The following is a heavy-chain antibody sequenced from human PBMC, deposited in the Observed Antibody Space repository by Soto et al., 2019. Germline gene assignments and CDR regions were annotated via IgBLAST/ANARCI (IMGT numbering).Heavy chain of an antibody. D-gene: IGHD3-16*01. J-gene: IGHJ6*02. CDR2: IIPMFGTV. CDR3: ARVKVGEFVPSAPSLYGMDV. CDR1: GGTFSRYT. Sequence: QVQLVQSGAGVKKPGSSVKVSCKASGGTFSRYTITWVRQAPGQGLEWMGRIIPMFGTVSYAQKFQGRVTINAEESTSTAYMELTSLRSEDTAVYYCARVKVGEFVPSAPSLYGMDVWGQGTTVTVSS. V-gene: IGHV1-69*18.